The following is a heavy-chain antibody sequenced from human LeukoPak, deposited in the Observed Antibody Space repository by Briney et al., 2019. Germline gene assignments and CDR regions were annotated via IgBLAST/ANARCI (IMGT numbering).Heavy chain of an antibody. Sequence: ASVKVSCKASGYTFTGYYMHWVRQAPGQGLEWMGWINPNSGDTNYAQKFQGRVTMTRDTSISTAYMELSRLRSDDTAMYYCARDQSAGVGAPDYWGQGTLVIVSS. V-gene: IGHV1-2*02. J-gene: IGHJ4*02. CDR2: INPNSGDT. D-gene: IGHD1-26*01. CDR3: ARDQSAGVGAPDY. CDR1: GYTFTGYY.